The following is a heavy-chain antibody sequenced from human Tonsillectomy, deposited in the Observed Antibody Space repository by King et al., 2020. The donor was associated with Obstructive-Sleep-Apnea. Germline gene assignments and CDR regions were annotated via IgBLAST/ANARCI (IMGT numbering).Heavy chain of an antibody. CDR2: ISYDGSKE. V-gene: IGHV3-30*18. CDR1: GFTFRSHG. Sequence: VQLVESGGGVVQSGTSLRLSCTASGFTFRSHGMHWVRQAPGKGLEWVAAISYDGSKEFHADSVKGRFTISRDNSKNTMYLQMSSLRVEDTAVYFCAKQRGLLGQLLMLVDYWGQGTLVTVSS. J-gene: IGHJ4*02. CDR3: AKQRGLLGQLLMLVDY. D-gene: IGHD2-2*01.